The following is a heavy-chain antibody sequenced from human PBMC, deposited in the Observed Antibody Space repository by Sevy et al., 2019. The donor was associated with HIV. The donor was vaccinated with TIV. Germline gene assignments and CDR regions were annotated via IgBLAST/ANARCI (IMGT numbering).Heavy chain of an antibody. J-gene: IGHJ4*02. V-gene: IGHV3-15*01. D-gene: IGHD2-15*01. CDR2: IRSKAGGGTT. Sequence: GGSLRLSCAASGFTFSNAWMSWVRQSPGKGLEWVGPIRSKAGGGTTDYATIVKGKFTISRDDSRDILYLQLNSLETEDTAVYYRTTDHRRDGIVVVPFEYWGQGTLVTVSS. CDR1: GFTFSNAW. CDR3: TTDHRRDGIVVVPFEY.